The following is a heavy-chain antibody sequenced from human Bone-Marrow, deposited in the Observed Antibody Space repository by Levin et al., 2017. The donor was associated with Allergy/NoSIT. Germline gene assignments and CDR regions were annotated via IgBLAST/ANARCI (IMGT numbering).Heavy chain of an antibody. CDR3: ARADSYCGGDCYSGVDAFDI. D-gene: IGHD2-21*02. J-gene: IGHJ3*02. CDR2: IYYSGST. CDR1: GGSIRSGDYY. Sequence: SQTLSLTCTVSGGSIRSGDYYWSWIRQPPGKGLEWIGYIYYSGSTYYNPSLKSRVTISVDTSKNQFSLKLSSVTAADTAVYYCARADSYCGGDCYSGVDAFDIWGQGTMVTVSS. V-gene: IGHV4-30-4*01.